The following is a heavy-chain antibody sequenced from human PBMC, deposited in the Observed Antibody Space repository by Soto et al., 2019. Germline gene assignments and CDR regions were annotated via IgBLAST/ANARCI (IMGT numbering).Heavy chain of an antibody. J-gene: IGHJ4*02. CDR1: GGSFSGYY. D-gene: IGHD4-4*01. CDR2: INHSGST. CDR3: ARGTTGDY. V-gene: IGHV4-34*01. Sequence: SETLSLTCAVYGGSFSGYYWSWIRQPPGKGLEWIGEINHSGSTNYNPSLKSRVTISVDTSKNQFSLKLSSVTAADTAVYYCARGTTGDYWGQGTLVTVSS.